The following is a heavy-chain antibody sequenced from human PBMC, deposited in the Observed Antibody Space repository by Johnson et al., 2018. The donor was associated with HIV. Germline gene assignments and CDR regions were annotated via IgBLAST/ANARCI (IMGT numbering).Heavy chain of an antibody. D-gene: IGHD5-24*01. V-gene: IGHV3-11*01. CDR2: ISSSGSGI. CDR3: TRGPMASRPHCDVFDI. J-gene: IGHJ3*02. CDR1: GFTFSDYY. Sequence: QVQVVESGGGLVKPGGSLRLSCAASGFTFSDYYMSWIRQAPGKGLEWVSYISSSGSGIYYEDSVKGRFTISRDNSKNTLYLQMKSLRAEDTAVYYCTRGPMASRPHCDVFDIWGQGTMVTVSS.